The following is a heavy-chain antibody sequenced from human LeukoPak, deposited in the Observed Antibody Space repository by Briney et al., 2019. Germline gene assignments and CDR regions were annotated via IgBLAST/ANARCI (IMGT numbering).Heavy chain of an antibody. Sequence: GGSLRLSCAASGFIFSNYWMSWLRQAPGKGLEWVANIRQEGNKKNYVDSVEGRFTIYRDNVQNSVYLQMTSLRAEDTAVYYCATDTGHGYFESWGQGTLVAVSS. CDR3: ATDTGHGYFES. CDR2: IRQEGNKK. D-gene: IGHD4-17*01. J-gene: IGHJ4*02. V-gene: IGHV3-7*01. CDR1: GFIFSNYW.